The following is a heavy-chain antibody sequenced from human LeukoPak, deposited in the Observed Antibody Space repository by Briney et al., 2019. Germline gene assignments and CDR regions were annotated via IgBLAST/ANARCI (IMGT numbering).Heavy chain of an antibody. V-gene: IGHV3-23*01. CDR1: GFVFSNYA. CDR2: FSRDGTTT. CDR3: AKYQEASSRRFDY. D-gene: IGHD6-6*01. Sequence: GGSLRLSCVASGFVFSNYAMNWVRQAPGKGLEWVSVFSRDGTTTYYADSVKGRFTISRNNSKNTLYLQVNSLRVEDTAVYYCAKYQEASSRRFDYWGQGILVTVSS. J-gene: IGHJ4*02.